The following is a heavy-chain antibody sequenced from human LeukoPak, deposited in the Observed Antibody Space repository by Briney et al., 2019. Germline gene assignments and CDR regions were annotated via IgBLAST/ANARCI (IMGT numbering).Heavy chain of an antibody. V-gene: IGHV4-30-4*01. Sequence: PSQTLSLTCTVSGGSISSGDYYWSWIRQPPGKGLEWLGYIYYSGSIHYNPSLKSRVSISLDTSKNQFSLKLSSVTAADTAVYYCARDGDYGGNSNWFDPWGQGALVTVSS. D-gene: IGHD4-23*01. CDR3: ARDGDYGGNSNWFDP. CDR2: IYYSGSI. J-gene: IGHJ5*02. CDR1: GGSISSGDYY.